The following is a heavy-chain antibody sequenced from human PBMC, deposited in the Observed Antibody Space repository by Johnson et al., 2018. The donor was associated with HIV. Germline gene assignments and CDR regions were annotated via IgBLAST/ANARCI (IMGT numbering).Heavy chain of an antibody. Sequence: HVQLVESGGGVVQPGGSLRLSCAASGFTFSSYAMHWVRQAPGKGLEWVSGISWNSGSIGSADSVKGRFNISRDNSKNTLYLKMNSLRAEDTAVYYCAKREVGAIDIWGQGTMVTVSS. V-gene: IGHV3-NL1*01. CDR1: GFTFSSYA. J-gene: IGHJ3*02. CDR2: ISWNSGSI. D-gene: IGHD1-26*01. CDR3: AKREVGAIDI.